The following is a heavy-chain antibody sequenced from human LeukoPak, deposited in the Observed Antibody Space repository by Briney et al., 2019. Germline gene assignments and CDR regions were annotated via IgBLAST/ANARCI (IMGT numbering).Heavy chain of an antibody. CDR3: TTGYWNAWHDGY. V-gene: IGHV3-15*01. CDR1: GFIFSDAW. J-gene: IGHJ4*02. CDR2: IKSKADGETT. Sequence: GGSLRLSCVASGFIFSDAWMSWVRQAPGKGLEWVGRIKSKADGETTDYAAPLKGRFTISRDDSKNTLYVQINSLKTEDTGVYYCTTGYWNAWHDGYWGQGTLVTVSS. D-gene: IGHD1-1*01.